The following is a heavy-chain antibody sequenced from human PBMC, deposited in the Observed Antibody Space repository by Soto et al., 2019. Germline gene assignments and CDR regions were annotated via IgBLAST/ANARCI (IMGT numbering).Heavy chain of an antibody. D-gene: IGHD3-3*01. J-gene: IGHJ6*02. CDR3: ARGKSTRPDSLWSARYYYYGMDV. Sequence: PSETLSLTCAVYGGSFSGYYWSWIRQPPGKGLEWIGEINHSGSTNYNPALKSRVSISVDTSKNQFSLKLNSVTAADTAVYYCARGKSTRPDSLWSARYYYYGMDVWGQGTTVTVSS. CDR1: GGSFSGYY. CDR2: INHSGST. V-gene: IGHV4-34*01.